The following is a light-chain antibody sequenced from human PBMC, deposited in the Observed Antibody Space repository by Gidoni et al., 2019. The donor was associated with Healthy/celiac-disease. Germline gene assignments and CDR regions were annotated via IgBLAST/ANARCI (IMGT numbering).Light chain of an antibody. J-gene: IGKJ4*01. CDR1: QSISSY. V-gene: IGKV1-39*01. Sequence: DIQMTQSPSSLSASVGDRVTITCRASQSISSYLNWYQQKPGKAPKLLIYAASSLQSGVPSMFSGSGSGTDFTLTISSLQPEDFATYYCQQSYSTLLTFGGXTKVEIK. CDR2: AAS. CDR3: QQSYSTLLT.